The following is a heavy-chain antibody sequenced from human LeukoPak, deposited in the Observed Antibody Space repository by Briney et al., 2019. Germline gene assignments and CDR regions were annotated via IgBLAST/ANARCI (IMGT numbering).Heavy chain of an antibody. V-gene: IGHV3-21*01. D-gene: IGHD6-19*01. Sequence: GGSLRLSCAASGFTFSSYSMNWVRQAPGKGLEWVSSISSSSSYIYYAVSVKGRFTISRDNAKNSLYLQMNSLRAEDTAVYYCARDGDSGSGWYDTPGAFDIWGQGTMVTVSS. CDR2: ISSSSSYI. CDR1: GFTFSSYS. J-gene: IGHJ3*02. CDR3: ARDGDSGSGWYDTPGAFDI.